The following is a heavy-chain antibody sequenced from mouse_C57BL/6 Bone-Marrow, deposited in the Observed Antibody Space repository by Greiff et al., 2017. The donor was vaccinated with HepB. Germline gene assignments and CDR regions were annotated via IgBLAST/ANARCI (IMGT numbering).Heavy chain of an antibody. Sequence: VQLQQSGAELVRPGTSVKVSCKASGYAFTNYLIEWVKQRPGQGLEWIGVINPGSGGTNYNEKFKGKATLTADKSSSTAYMQLSSLTSEDSAVYFCARPYSNPYYYAMDYWGQGTSVTVSS. CDR2: INPGSGGT. V-gene: IGHV1-54*01. CDR3: ARPYSNPYYYAMDY. J-gene: IGHJ4*01. CDR1: GYAFTNYL. D-gene: IGHD2-5*01.